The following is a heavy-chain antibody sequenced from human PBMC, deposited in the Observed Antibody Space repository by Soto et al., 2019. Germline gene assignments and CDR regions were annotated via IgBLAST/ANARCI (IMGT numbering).Heavy chain of an antibody. J-gene: IGHJ5*02. Sequence: SETLSLTCTVSGGSISSSSYYWGWIRQPPGKGLEWIGSIYYSGSTYYNPSLKSRVTISVDTSKNQFSLKLSSVTAADTAVYYCARPQTYYYGSGSYSGWFDPWGQGTLVTVSS. CDR3: ARPQTYYYGSGSYSGWFDP. CDR2: IYYSGST. D-gene: IGHD3-10*01. V-gene: IGHV4-39*01. CDR1: GGSISSSSYY.